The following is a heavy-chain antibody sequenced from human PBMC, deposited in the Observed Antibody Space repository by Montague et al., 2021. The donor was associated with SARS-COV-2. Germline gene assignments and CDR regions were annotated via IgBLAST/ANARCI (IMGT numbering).Heavy chain of an antibody. V-gene: IGHV3-21*01. CDR2: ISSSSSYI. J-gene: IGHJ4*02. D-gene: IGHD3-10*01. Sequence: RLSCAASGFTFSSYSMNWVRQAPGKGLEWVSSISSSSSYIYYADSVKGRFTISRDNAKNSLYLQMNSLRAEDTAVYYCARDMWFGELQFFDYWGQGTLVTVSS. CDR3: ARDMWFGELQFFDY. CDR1: GFTFSSYS.